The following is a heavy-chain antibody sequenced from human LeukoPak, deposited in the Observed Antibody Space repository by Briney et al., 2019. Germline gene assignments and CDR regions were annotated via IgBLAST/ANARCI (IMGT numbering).Heavy chain of an antibody. CDR1: GGSISSYY. CDR3: ARDVVGVNNYFYYYYYMDV. V-gene: IGHV4-4*07. D-gene: IGHD2-21*01. CDR2: IYTSGNI. Sequence: SETLSLTCTVSGGSISSYYWSWIRRPAGKGLEWIGHIYTSGNINYNPSLKSRVTMSVDTSKNQFSLKLSSVTAADTAVYYCARDVVGVNNYFYYYYYMDVWGKGTTVSVSS. J-gene: IGHJ6*03.